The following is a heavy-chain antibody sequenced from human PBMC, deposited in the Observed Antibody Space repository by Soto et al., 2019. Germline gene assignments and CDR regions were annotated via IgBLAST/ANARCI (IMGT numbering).Heavy chain of an antibody. V-gene: IGHV3-48*02. D-gene: IGHD1-26*01. CDR2: IGSISTEI. CDR1: GFTFSSSG. J-gene: IGHJ4*02. CDR3: VRDRGGVGATDY. Sequence: EVQLVESGGGLVQPGGSLRLSCAASGFTFSSSGMHWVRQAPVKGLEWLLYIGSISTEIRYADSVKGRFTISRDNAKNLLYLQMSSLRDDDTAVYYCVRDRGGVGATDYWGQGTLVTVSS.